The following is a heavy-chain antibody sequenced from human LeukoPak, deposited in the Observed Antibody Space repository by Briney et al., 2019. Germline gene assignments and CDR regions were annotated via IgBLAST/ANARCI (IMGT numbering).Heavy chain of an antibody. CDR1: GGAISSGSYY. CDR3: AREGVSGGWHSRVPDAFDI. CDR2: IYTSGST. V-gene: IGHV4-61*02. Sequence: SETLSLTCTVSGGAISSGSYYWSWIRQPAGKGLEWIGRIYTSGSTNYNPSLKSRVTISVDTSKNQFSLKLSSVTAADTAVYYCAREGVSGGWHSRVPDAFDIWGQGTMVTVSS. J-gene: IGHJ3*02. D-gene: IGHD6-19*01.